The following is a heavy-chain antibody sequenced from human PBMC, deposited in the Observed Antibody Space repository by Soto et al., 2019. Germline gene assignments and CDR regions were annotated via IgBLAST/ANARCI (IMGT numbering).Heavy chain of an antibody. V-gene: IGHV1-18*01. J-gene: IGHJ6*01. CDR1: DNSFASYG. Sequence: GAAGKVSCEASDNSFASYGVTSVRQSPGQRLKWMGWISAYNGNTNYAQKLQGRVTMTTDTSTSTAYMELRSLRSDDTAVYYCARGVIVFLSYATYHYG. CDR3: ARGVIVFLSYATYHYG. D-gene: IGHD2-8*01. CDR2: ISAYNGNT.